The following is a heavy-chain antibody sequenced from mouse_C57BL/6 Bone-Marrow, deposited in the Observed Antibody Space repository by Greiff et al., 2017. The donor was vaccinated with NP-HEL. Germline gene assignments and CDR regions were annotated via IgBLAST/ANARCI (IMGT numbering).Heavy chain of an antibody. V-gene: IGHV1-61*01. CDR1: GYTFTSYW. CDR2: IYPSDSET. D-gene: IGHD2-5*01. CDR3: ARSDYSNWYFDV. Sequence: QVQLQQPGAELVRPGSSVKLSCKASGYTFTSYWMDWVKQRPGQGLEWIGNIYPSDSETHYNQKFKDKATLTVDKSSSTAYMQLSSLTSEDSAVYYCARSDYSNWYFDVWGTGTTVTVSS. J-gene: IGHJ1*03.